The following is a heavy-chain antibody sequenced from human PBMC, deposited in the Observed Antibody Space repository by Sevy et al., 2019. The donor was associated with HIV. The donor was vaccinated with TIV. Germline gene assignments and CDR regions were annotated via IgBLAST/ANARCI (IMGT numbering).Heavy chain of an antibody. CDR1: GFTFSSYA. CDR3: AKDGGHITTSHFDY. D-gene: IGHD1-20*01. Sequence: GGSLRLSCAASGFTFSSYAMSWVRQAPGKGLEWVSAISGSGGSTYYADSVKGRFTISRDNSKNTLYLQMNSRRAEDTAVYYCAKDGGHITTSHFDYWGQGTLVTVSS. V-gene: IGHV3-23*01. J-gene: IGHJ4*02. CDR2: ISGSGGST.